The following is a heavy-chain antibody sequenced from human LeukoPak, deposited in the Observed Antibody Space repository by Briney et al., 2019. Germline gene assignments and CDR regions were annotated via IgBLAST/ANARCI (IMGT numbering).Heavy chain of an antibody. Sequence: ASVKVSCKASGYTFTSYGISWVRQAPGQGLEWMGWISAYNGNTNYAQKLQGRVTMTTDTSTSTAYMELRSLGSDDTAVYYCARSLYSSSWYRVNGYYYYYMDVWGKGTTVTVSS. V-gene: IGHV1-18*01. CDR3: ARSLYSSSWYRVNGYYYYYMDV. D-gene: IGHD6-13*01. CDR2: ISAYNGNT. J-gene: IGHJ6*03. CDR1: GYTFTSYG.